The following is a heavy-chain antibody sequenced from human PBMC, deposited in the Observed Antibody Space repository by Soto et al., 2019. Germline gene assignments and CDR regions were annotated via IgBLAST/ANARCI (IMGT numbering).Heavy chain of an antibody. V-gene: IGHV4-59*08. CDR1: GGSIRSYY. D-gene: IGHD2-8*02. CDR3: ARHYCTGENCYYFGY. J-gene: IGHJ4*02. CDR2: IYYSGST. Sequence: SETLSLTCTVSGGSIRSYYLSWFRQPPGKGLEWIGYIYYSGSTYYNPSLKSRVTISVDTSKSQFSLRLSSVTAADTAVYYCARHYCTGENCYYFGYWGQGTLVTVSS.